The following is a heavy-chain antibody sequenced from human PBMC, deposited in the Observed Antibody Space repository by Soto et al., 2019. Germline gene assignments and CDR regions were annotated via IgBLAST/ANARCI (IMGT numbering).Heavy chain of an antibody. V-gene: IGHV4-34*01. J-gene: IGHJ6*03. CDR2: INHSGST. D-gene: IGHD5-12*01. Sequence: SETLSLTCAVYGGSFSGYYWSWIRQPPGKGLEWIGEINHSGSTNYNPSLKSRVTISVDTSKNQFSLKLSSVTAADTAVYYCARSSGYDPGEYYYYMDVWGNGTTVTVSS. CDR1: GGSFSGYY. CDR3: ARSSGYDPGEYYYYMDV.